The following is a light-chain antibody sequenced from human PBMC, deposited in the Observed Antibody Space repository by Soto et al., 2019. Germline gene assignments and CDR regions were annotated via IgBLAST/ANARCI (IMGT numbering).Light chain of an antibody. Sequence: QSVLTQPPSASGTPGQRVTISCFGSSSNIGSDIVNWYQQLPGTAPKLLIYSNIQRPSGVPDRFSGSKSGTSASLAISGLQSEDEADYYCAAWDGSLNGWVFGGGTKVTVL. V-gene: IGLV1-44*01. CDR2: SNI. J-gene: IGLJ3*02. CDR1: SSNIGSDI. CDR3: AAWDGSLNGWV.